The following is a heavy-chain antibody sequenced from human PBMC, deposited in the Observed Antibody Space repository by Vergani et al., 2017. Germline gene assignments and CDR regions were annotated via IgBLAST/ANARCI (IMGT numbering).Heavy chain of an antibody. CDR2: INHSGST. D-gene: IGHD3-22*01. V-gene: IGHV4-34*01. CDR3: AREEGSSGYHPPHWFDP. CDR1: GGSFSGYC. J-gene: IGHJ5*02. Sequence: QVQLQQWGAGLLKPSETLSLTCAVYGGSFSGYCWSWIRQPPGKGLEWVGEINHSGSTNYNPSLKSRVTISVDTSKNQFSLKLSSVTAADTAVYYCAREEGSSGYHPPHWFDPWGQGTLVTVSS.